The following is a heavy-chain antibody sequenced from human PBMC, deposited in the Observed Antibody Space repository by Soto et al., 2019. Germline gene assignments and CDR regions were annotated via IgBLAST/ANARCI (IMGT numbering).Heavy chain of an antibody. J-gene: IGHJ4*02. CDR1: GGSISSYY. Sequence: SETLSLTCTVSGGSISSYYWSWIRQPPGKGLEWIGYIYYSGSTNYNPSLKSRVTISVDTSNNQFSLKLSSVTAADTAVYYCARSEATGLDYWGQGTLVTVSS. CDR2: IYYSGST. D-gene: IGHD1-26*01. V-gene: IGHV4-59*12. CDR3: ARSEATGLDY.